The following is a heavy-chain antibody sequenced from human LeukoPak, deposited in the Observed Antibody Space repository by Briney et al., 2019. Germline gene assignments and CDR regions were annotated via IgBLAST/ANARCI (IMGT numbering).Heavy chain of an antibody. CDR3: ARGEVATIQYYFDY. D-gene: IGHD5-24*01. J-gene: IGHJ4*02. CDR2: ISSNGGST. Sequence: GGSLRLSCAAFGFTFSSYAMHWVRQAPGKGLEYVSAISSNGGSTYYANSVKGRFTISRDNSKNTLYLQMGSLRAEDMAVYYCARGEVATIQYYFDYWGQGTLVTVSS. V-gene: IGHV3-64*01. CDR1: GFTFSSYA.